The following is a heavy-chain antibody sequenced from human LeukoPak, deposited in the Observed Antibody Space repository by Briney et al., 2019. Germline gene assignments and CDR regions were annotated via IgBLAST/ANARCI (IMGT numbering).Heavy chain of an antibody. CDR1: GGSISSYY. V-gene: IGHV4-59*08. CDR3: ARYEPPEWFGTINWFDP. D-gene: IGHD3-10*01. Sequence: NPSETLPLTCTVSGGSISSYYWSWIRQPPGKGLEWIGYIYYSGSTNYNPSLKSRVTISVDTSKNQFSLKLSSVTAADTAVYYCARYEPPEWFGTINWFDPWGQGTLVTVSS. CDR2: IYYSGST. J-gene: IGHJ5*02.